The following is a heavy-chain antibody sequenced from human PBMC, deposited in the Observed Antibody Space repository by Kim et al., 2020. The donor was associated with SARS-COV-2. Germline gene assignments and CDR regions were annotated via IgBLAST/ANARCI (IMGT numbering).Heavy chain of an antibody. Sequence: ASVKVSCKASGYTFTSYGISWVRQAPGQGLEWMGWISAYNGNTNYAQKLQGRVTMTTDTSTSTAYMELRSLRSDDTAVYYCARDPSPASPVLLWFGGREGYYYYGMDVWGQGTTVTVSS. V-gene: IGHV1-18*01. D-gene: IGHD3-10*01. CDR3: ARDPSPASPVLLWFGGREGYYYYGMDV. J-gene: IGHJ6*02. CDR2: ISAYNGNT. CDR1: GYTFTSYG.